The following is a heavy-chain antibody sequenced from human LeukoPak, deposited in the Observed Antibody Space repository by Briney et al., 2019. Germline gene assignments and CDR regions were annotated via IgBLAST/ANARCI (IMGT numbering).Heavy chain of an antibody. CDR1: GFTFSSYG. CDR3: AKVSRGSGFTTPLDY. V-gene: IGHV3-33*06. CDR2: IWYDGSDK. J-gene: IGHJ4*02. Sequence: GGSLRLSCAASGFTFSSYGMHWVRQAPGKGLEWVAVIWYDGSDKYYEDSVKGRFTISRENSKNTLYLQMNSLRAEDTAVYYCAKVSRGSGFTTPLDYWGQGTLVTVSS. D-gene: IGHD3-22*01.